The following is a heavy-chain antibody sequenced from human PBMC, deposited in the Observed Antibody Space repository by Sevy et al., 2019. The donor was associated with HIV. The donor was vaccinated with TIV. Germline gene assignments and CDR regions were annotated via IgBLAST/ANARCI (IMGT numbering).Heavy chain of an antibody. J-gene: IGHJ4*02. V-gene: IGHV1-69*13. Sequence: SVKVSCKASGGIFRSYGISWVRQAPGQGLEWMGGIIPILGSVNYAQKFQGRVTITADESTQTAYMELSSLRSEDTAVYYCARGGGNSWYYFDYRGQETLVTVSS. D-gene: IGHD6-13*01. CDR1: GGIFRSYG. CDR2: IIPILGSV. CDR3: ARGGGNSWYYFDY.